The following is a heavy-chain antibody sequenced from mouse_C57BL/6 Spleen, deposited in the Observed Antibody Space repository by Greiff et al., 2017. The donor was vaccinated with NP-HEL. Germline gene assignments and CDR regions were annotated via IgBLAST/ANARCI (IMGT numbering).Heavy chain of an antibody. D-gene: IGHD2-1*01. J-gene: IGHJ4*01. Sequence: EVQLVESGGGLVKPGGSLKLSCAASGFTFSDYGMHWVRQAPEKGLEWVAYISSGSSTIYYADTVKGRFTISRDNAKNTLFLQMTSLRSEDTAMYYCAKIYYGNYAMDYWGQGTSVTVSS. CDR1: GFTFSDYG. CDR3: AKIYYGNYAMDY. V-gene: IGHV5-17*01. CDR2: ISSGSSTI.